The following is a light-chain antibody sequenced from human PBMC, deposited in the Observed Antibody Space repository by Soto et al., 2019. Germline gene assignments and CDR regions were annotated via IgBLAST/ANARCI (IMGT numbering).Light chain of an antibody. V-gene: IGLV1-40*01. CDR2: GNS. J-gene: IGLJ3*02. Sequence: QLVLTQPPSVSGAPGQRVTISCTGSSSNIGAGYVVHWYQQLPGTAPKLLIYGNSNRPSGVPDRFSGSKSGTSASLAITGLQAEDEADYYCQSYDSSLSGWVFGGGTQLTVL. CDR1: SSNIGAGYV. CDR3: QSYDSSLSGWV.